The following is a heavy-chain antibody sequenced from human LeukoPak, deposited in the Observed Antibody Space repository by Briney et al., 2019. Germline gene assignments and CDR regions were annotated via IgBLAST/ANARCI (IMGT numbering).Heavy chain of an antibody. V-gene: IGHV1-69*06. CDR2: IIPIFGTA. D-gene: IGHD6-13*01. CDR1: GGTFSSYA. Sequence: SAKVSCKASGGTFSSYAISWVRQAPGQGLEWMGGIIPIFGTANYAQKFQGRVTITADKSTSTAYMELSSLRSEDTAVYHCARVLAAAGRSAYYYYYMDVWGKGTTVTVSS. CDR3: ARVLAAAGRSAYYYYYMDV. J-gene: IGHJ6*03.